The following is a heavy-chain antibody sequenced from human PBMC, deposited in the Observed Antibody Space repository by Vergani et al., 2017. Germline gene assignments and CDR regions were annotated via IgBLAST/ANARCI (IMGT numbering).Heavy chain of an antibody. CDR1: GVSVTDYN. J-gene: IGHJ5*02. CDR3: AGDTHSWQRADR. D-gene: IGHD6-13*01. Sequence: QAQLQESGPGLVKPSETLSLTCHVFGVSVTDYNCNWIRQAPGKGLEWIGSLSTTGGATHASHNPSLKSRVSISVDTSKRQFSLRLTSVTAAYSAIYYCAGDTHSWQRADRWGQGLLVSVSS. V-gene: IGHV4-59*02. CDR2: LSTTGGA.